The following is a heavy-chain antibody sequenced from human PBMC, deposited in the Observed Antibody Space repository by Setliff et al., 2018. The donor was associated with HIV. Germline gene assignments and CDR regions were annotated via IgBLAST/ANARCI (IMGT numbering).Heavy chain of an antibody. J-gene: IGHJ6*02. CDR3: ARGDGSGSKGYYYYGMDV. V-gene: IGHV4-59*01. CDR2: IYDSGRP. Sequence: SETLSLTCTVSGGSISSYYWTWIRQPLGKGLEWIGSIYDSGRPNYNPSLKSRAIISADTSKNQFSLKLSSVTAADTAVYYCARGDGSGSKGYYYYGMDVWGQGTTVTSP. CDR1: GGSISSYY. D-gene: IGHD3-10*01.